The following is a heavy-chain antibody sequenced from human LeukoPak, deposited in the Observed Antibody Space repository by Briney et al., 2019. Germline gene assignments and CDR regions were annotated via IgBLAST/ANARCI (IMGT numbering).Heavy chain of an antibody. CDR2: INPNSGGT. D-gene: IGHD3-3*01. J-gene: IGHJ5*02. Sequence: ASVKVSCKASGYTFTGYYMHWVRQAPGQGLEWMGWINPNSGGTNYAQKFQGRVTMTRDTSISTAYMELSGLRSDDTAVYYCARANYDFWSGYYTRGWFDPWGQGTLVTVSS. CDR3: ARANYDFWSGYYTRGWFDP. V-gene: IGHV1-2*02. CDR1: GYTFTGYY.